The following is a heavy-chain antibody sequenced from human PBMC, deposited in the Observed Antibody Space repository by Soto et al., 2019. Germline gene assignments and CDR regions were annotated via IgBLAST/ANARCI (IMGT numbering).Heavy chain of an antibody. CDR3: ARMTTTESLAF. V-gene: IGHV2-70*04. CDR2: IDWDDDK. CDR1: GFSLSTVGMH. D-gene: IGHD1-1*01. J-gene: IGHJ4*02. Sequence: SGPTPVNPTQTLTLTCTFSGFSLSTVGMHVSWIRQPPGKALEWLARIDWDDDKWYSPSLKTRLTISKDTSKNRVVLTMTNMDLVYTAAHYWARMTTTESLAFWSEGTWVTVCS.